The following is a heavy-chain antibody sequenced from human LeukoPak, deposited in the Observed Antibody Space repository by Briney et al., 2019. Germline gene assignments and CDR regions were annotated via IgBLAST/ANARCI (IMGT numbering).Heavy chain of an antibody. J-gene: IGHJ5*02. V-gene: IGHV4-4*07. CDR3: ARGGREVVVPAAITWFDP. CDR2: IYTSGST. Sequence: PSETLSLTCTVSGGSISSHYWSWIRQPAGKGLEWIGRIYTSGSTNYNPSLKSRVTMSVDTSKNQFSLKLSSVTAADTAVYYCARGGREVVVPAAITWFDPWGQGTLVTVSS. CDR1: GGSISSHY. D-gene: IGHD2-2*02.